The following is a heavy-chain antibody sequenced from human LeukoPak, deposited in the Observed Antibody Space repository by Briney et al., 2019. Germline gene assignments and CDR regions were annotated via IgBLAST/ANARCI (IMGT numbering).Heavy chain of an antibody. CDR1: GGSFSGYY. D-gene: IGHD3-22*01. CDR2: INHSGST. CDR3: ARVHYYGSSGYPLDY. Sequence: PSETLSLTCAVYGGSFSGYYWSWIRQPPGKGLEWIGEINHSGSTNYNPSLKSRVTISVDTSKNQFSLKLSSVTAADTAVYYCARVHYYGSSGYPLDYWGQGTLVTVSS. J-gene: IGHJ4*02. V-gene: IGHV4-34*01.